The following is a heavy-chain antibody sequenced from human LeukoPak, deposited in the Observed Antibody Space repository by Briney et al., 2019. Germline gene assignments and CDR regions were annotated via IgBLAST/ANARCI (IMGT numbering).Heavy chain of an antibody. V-gene: IGHV1-24*01. Sequence: EASVKVSCKVSGYTLTELSMHWVRQAPGKGLEWMGGFDPEDGETIYAQKFQGRVTMTEDTSTDTAYMELSSLRSEDTAVYYCATGAVTMVRGTKNAFDIWGQGTMVTVSS. CDR3: ATGAVTMVRGTKNAFDI. CDR2: FDPEDGET. CDR1: GYTLTELS. D-gene: IGHD3-10*01. J-gene: IGHJ3*02.